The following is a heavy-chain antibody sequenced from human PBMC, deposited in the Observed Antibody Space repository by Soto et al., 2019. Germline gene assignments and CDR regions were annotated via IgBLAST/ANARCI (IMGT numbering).Heavy chain of an antibody. V-gene: IGHV4-30-4*01. CDR3: ARERPDGSRLDP. J-gene: IGHJ5*02. Sequence: QVQLQESGPGLVKPSQTLSLTCTVSGGSISSGDYYWSWIRQPPGKGLEWIGYIYYSGSTYYNPPLTRRVTLSADTSKNQCSLQLSSVTAADTAVYYCARERPDGSRLDPWGQGTLVTVSS. D-gene: IGHD6-13*01. CDR2: IYYSGST. CDR1: GGSISSGDYY.